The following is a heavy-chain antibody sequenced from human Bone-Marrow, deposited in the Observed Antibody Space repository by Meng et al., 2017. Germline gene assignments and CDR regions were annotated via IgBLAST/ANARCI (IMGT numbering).Heavy chain of an antibody. CDR3: ARDNTMIGSFDY. J-gene: IGHJ4*02. CDR1: GYRFTGYF. CDR2: ISPNSGDT. Sequence: VTLVQSGVGVKKPGASVKGSFKASGYRFTGYFMHWVRQAPGQGLEWMGWISPNSGDTSYAQNFQGRVTMTRDTSISTAYMELSRLTSDDTAVYYCARDNTMIGSFDYWGQGTLVTVSS. V-gene: IGHV1-2*02. D-gene: IGHD3-22*01.